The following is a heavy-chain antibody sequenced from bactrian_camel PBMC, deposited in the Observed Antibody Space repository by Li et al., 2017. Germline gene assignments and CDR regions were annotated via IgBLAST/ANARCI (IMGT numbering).Heavy chain of an antibody. V-gene: IGHV3S53*01. CDR2: VDSNGVT. Sequence: HVQLVESGGGSVEAGRSLRLSCKADGFTYLRNCMAWFRQAPGSQRETVATVDSNGVTKVAGSVKGRFTLSKDNAKNTLILRMDNLKPEDTALYTCAAEDQAPWDMGWICNYNSWGQGTQVTVS. J-gene: IGHJ4*01. D-gene: IGHD3*01. CDR3: AAEDQAPWDMGWICNYNS. CDR1: GFTYLRNC.